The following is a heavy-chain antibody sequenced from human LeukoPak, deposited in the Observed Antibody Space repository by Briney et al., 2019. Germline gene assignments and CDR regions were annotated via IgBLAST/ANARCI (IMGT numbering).Heavy chain of an antibody. Sequence: GASGKVSCKASGHTFTLYYMHWVGRATGQGLGWRGIINPSGGSTSYAQKFQGRCTMTRDTSTSTVYMELSSLRSEDTAVYYCARDSSSWYKFCDYWGQGTLVTVSS. V-gene: IGHV1-46*01. CDR3: ARDSSSWYKFCDY. D-gene: IGHD6-13*01. J-gene: IGHJ4*02. CDR1: GHTFTLYY. CDR2: INPSGGST.